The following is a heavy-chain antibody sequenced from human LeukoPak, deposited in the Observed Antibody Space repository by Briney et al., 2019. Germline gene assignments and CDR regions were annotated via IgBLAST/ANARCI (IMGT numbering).Heavy chain of an antibody. J-gene: IGHJ6*02. CDR2: ISGGSATI. Sequence: PGGSLRLSCAASGFSLSGYSMTWVRQAPGKGLEWVSYISGGSATIYYADSLRGRFTISRDNAKNSLLLQMNSLTAEDTAVYYCARDLGYAYYYGMDVWGQGTTVTVSS. CDR1: GFSLSGYS. CDR3: ARDLGYAYYYGMDV. V-gene: IGHV3-48*04. D-gene: IGHD5-12*01.